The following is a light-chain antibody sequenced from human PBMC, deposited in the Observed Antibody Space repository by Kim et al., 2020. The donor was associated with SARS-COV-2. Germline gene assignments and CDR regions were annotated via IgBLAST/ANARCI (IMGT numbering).Light chain of an antibody. J-gene: IGLJ3*02. V-gene: IGLV1-40*01. CDR1: SSNIGAGYD. CDR3: QSYDSSLSVNWV. CDR2: GNS. Sequence: QSVLTQPPSVSGAPGQRVTISCTGSSSNIGAGYDVHWYQQLPGTAPKLLIYGNSNRPSGVPDRFSCSKSGTSASLAITGLQAEDEADYYCQSYDSSLSVNWVFGGGTQLTVL.